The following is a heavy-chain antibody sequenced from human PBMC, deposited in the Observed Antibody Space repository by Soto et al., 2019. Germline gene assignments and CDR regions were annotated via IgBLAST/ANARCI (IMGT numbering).Heavy chain of an antibody. Sequence: QVQLQQWGAGLLKPSETLSLTCAVNSESLSGYYWSWIRQSPGKGLEWIGEIDGSGNTNYSPSLRSRVAISVDTSKNHFSLNLNSVSAADTAAYYCVGARGRLVGFDYWGQGTLVTVSS. CDR2: IDGSGNT. CDR3: VGARGRLVGFDY. J-gene: IGHJ4*02. V-gene: IGHV4-34*01. D-gene: IGHD1-26*01. CDR1: SESLSGYY.